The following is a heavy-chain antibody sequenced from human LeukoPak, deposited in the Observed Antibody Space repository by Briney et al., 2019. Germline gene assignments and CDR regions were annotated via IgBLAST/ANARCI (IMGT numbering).Heavy chain of an antibody. D-gene: IGHD6-13*01. CDR1: GFTFSSYW. Sequence: GGSLRLSCAASGFTFSSYWMSWVRQAPGRGLEWVANIKQDGSEKYYVDSVKGRFTISRDNAKNSLYLQMNSLRAEDTAVYYCARESVAAAADYWGQGTLVTVSS. CDR3: ARESVAAAADY. V-gene: IGHV3-7*01. CDR2: IKQDGSEK. J-gene: IGHJ4*02.